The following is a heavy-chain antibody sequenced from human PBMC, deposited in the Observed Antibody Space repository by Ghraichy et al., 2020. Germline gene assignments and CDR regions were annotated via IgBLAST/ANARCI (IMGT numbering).Heavy chain of an antibody. CDR3: ARDLDY. CDR2: ISSSGSTI. J-gene: IGHJ4*02. V-gene: IGHV3-48*02. CDR1: GITFSSYS. Sequence: GGSLRLSCAVSGITFSSYSMNWVRQAPGKGLECVSYISSSGSTIYYADSVKGRFTISRDNAKNSLYLQMNSLREEDTAVYHCARDLDYWGQGTLVTVSS.